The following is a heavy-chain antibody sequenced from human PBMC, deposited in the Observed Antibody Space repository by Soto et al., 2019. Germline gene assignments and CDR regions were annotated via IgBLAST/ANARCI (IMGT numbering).Heavy chain of an antibody. CDR3: SSRVTDAPT. Sequence: QVQLQESGPGLVKPSGTLSLTCAVSGASISSGWWTWVRQPPGKGLEWIGETLYSGRATYNSSLNSRVTLSIDKSTKQFSRNLSAVTAADTVVYYCSSRVTDAPTWGQGTLVTVSS. CDR1: GASISSGW. J-gene: IGHJ5*02. CDR2: TLYSGRA. V-gene: IGHV4-4*02. D-gene: IGHD3-10*01.